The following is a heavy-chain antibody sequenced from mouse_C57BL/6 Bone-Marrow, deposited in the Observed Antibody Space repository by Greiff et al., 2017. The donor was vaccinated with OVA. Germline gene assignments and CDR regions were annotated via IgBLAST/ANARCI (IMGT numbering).Heavy chain of an antibody. CDR1: GSTFTGYW. J-gene: IGHJ4*01. Sequence: QVQLQQSGAELVRPGSSVKLSCKASGSTFTGYWMHWVKQRSIQGLERIGNIDPSAIETHYHQQFKDKATVTVTKSSSAAYMQRSSLTSEDSAVYYCARDAMDYWGQGTSVTVSS. V-gene: IGHV1-52*01. CDR2: IDPSAIET. CDR3: ARDAMDY.